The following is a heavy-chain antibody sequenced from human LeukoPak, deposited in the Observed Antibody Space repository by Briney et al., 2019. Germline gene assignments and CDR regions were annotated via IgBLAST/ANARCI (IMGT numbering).Heavy chain of an antibody. Sequence: GGSLRLSCAASGFTFDDYGMSWVRQAPGKGLEWVSGINWNGGSTGYADSVKGRFTISRDNAKNSLYMQMNSLRAEDTALYYCARATYYYDSSGYYHIRDYFDYWGQGTLVTVSS. J-gene: IGHJ4*02. V-gene: IGHV3-20*04. D-gene: IGHD3-22*01. CDR1: GFTFDDYG. CDR2: INWNGGST. CDR3: ARATYYYDSSGYYHIRDYFDY.